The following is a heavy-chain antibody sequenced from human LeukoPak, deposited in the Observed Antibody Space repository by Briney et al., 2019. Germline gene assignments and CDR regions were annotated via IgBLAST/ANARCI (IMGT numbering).Heavy chain of an antibody. CDR3: AREGDYVYLFGY. J-gene: IGHJ4*02. D-gene: IGHD4-17*01. CDR1: GGSISSYY. Sequence: SETLSLTCTVSGGSISSYYWSWIRQPPGKGLEWIGYIYYSGSTNYNPSLKSRVTISVDTSKNQFSLKLSSVTAADTAVYYCAREGDYVYLFGYWGQGTLVTVSS. CDR2: IYYSGST. V-gene: IGHV4-59*01.